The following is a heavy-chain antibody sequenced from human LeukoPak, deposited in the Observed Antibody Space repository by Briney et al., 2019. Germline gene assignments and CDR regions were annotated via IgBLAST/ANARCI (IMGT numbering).Heavy chain of an antibody. D-gene: IGHD1-26*01. V-gene: IGHV5-51*01. CDR2: IYPGDSDT. CDR1: GYSFTTYW. Sequence: GESLKISCKGSGYSFTTYWIGWVRQMPEKGLEWMGIIYPGDSDTTYSPSFQGQVTISADKSITTAYLQWSSLKASDTAMYYCARLNGGATGYFDYWGQGTLVTVSS. CDR3: ARLNGGATGYFDY. J-gene: IGHJ4*02.